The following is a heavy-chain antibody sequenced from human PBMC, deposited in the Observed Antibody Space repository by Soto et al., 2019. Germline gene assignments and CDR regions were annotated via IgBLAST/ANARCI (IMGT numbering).Heavy chain of an antibody. CDR3: ASHRGNTYGPYDY. CDR2: ISHSGNT. Sequence: VQLQESGPGLVKPSGTLSLTCAVSGGSISSGNWWSWVRQSTRKGLEWIGEISHSGNTNHNPSLKSRVTISIDKSKNQFSLKLTSVTAADTAVYYCASHRGNTYGPYDYWGQGTLVTVSS. J-gene: IGHJ4*02. CDR1: GGSISSGNW. D-gene: IGHD5-18*01. V-gene: IGHV4-4*02.